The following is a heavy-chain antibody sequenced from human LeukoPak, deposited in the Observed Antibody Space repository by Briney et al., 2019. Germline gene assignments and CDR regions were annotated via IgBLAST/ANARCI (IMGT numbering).Heavy chain of an antibody. CDR1: GDSISGFY. D-gene: IGHD2-2*01. J-gene: IGHJ5*02. Sequence: SGTLSLTCSVSGDSISGFYWSWIRQPAGKGLEWIGRIYTSGSTNYNPSLKSRVTMSVDTSQNQFPLKLSSVTAADTAVYYCARCVVVPAAPFGWFDPWGQGTLVTVSS. CDR2: IYTSGST. CDR3: ARCVVVPAAPFGWFDP. V-gene: IGHV4-4*07.